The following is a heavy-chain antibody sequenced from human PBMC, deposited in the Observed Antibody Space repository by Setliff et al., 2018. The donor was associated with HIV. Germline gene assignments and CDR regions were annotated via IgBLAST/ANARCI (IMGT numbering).Heavy chain of an antibody. CDR3: ARNLYSSGWSVGNNWFDP. J-gene: IGHJ5*02. D-gene: IGHD6-19*01. Sequence: ASVKVSCKASGYSFTNYIMTWVRQAPGQRLEWMGWINGNIKYSQKFQDRVTITRDTSASTVYMDLSSLTSEDTAVYYCARNLYSSGWSVGNNWFDPWGQGTLVTVSS. CDR1: GYSFTNYI. V-gene: IGHV1-3*01. CDR2: INGNI.